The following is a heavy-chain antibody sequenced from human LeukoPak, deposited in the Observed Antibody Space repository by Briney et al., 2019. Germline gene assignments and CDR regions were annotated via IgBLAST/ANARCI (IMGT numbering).Heavy chain of an antibody. CDR3: AREADYYDSS. V-gene: IGHV3-53*01. CDR1: GFTVSSNH. Sequence: GGSLRLSCAASGFTVSSNHMSWVRQAPGKGLEWVSVIYSGGNTYYADSVKGRFTISRDNSKNTLYLQMNSLRAEDTAVYYCAREADYYDSSWGQETLVTVSS. CDR2: IYSGGNT. J-gene: IGHJ4*02. D-gene: IGHD3-22*01.